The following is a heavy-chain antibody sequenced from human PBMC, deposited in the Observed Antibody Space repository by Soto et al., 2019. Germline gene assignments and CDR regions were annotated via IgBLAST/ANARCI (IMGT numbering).Heavy chain of an antibody. V-gene: IGHV1-8*01. CDR3: ARSPVPVDYYYYKDI. J-gene: IGHJ6*03. CDR1: GYTFTSYD. D-gene: IGHD4-17*01. Sequence: QVQLVQSGAEVKKPGASVKVSCKASGYTFTSYDINWVRQATGPGLEWMGWMNPNSGNTGYAQKFQRRVTMTRNTSISTAYMGLSSLRSEDTAVYYCARSPVPVDYYYYKDIWGKGTTVTVSS. CDR2: MNPNSGNT.